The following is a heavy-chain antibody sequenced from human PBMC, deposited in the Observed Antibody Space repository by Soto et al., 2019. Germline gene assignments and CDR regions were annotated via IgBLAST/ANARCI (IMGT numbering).Heavy chain of an antibody. J-gene: IGHJ3*02. CDR3: ARGAGADAFDI. V-gene: IGHV4-59*01. CDR2: IYYSGST. Sequence: SETLSLTCTVSGGSISSYYWSWIRQPPGKGLEWIGYIYYSGSTNYNPSLKSRVTISVDTSKNQFSLKLSSVTAADTAVYYCARGAGADAFDIWGQGTMVTVSS. CDR1: GGSISSYY. D-gene: IGHD6-19*01.